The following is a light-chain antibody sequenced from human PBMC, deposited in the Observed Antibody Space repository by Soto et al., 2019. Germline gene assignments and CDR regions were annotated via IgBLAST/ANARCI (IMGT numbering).Light chain of an antibody. CDR2: EVT. J-gene: IGLJ2*01. V-gene: IGLV2-8*01. Sequence: QSALTQPPSASGSPGQSVTISCTGTSSDVGGYNYVSWYQQHPGKAPKLMIYEVTKRPSGVPNRFSASKSGNTASLTVSGLXXXXXXDYYCSSYAGSNNFMVFGGGTKLTVL. CDR3: SSYAGSNNFMV. CDR1: SSDVGGYNY.